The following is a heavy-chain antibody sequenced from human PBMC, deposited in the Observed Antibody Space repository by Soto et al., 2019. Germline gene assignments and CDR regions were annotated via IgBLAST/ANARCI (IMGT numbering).Heavy chain of an antibody. CDR3: ARGTPQLVL. J-gene: IGHJ4*02. D-gene: IGHD6-13*01. CDR1: GGSFSGYY. V-gene: IGHV4-34*01. Sequence: SETLSLTCAVYGGSFSGYYWSWIRQPPGKGLEWIGEINHSGSTNYNPSLKSRVTISVDTSKNQFSLKLSSVTAADTAVYYCARGTPQLVLWGQGTLVTVSS. CDR2: INHSGST.